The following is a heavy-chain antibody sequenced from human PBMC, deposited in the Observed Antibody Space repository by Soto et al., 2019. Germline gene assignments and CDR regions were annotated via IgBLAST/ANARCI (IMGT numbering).Heavy chain of an antibody. CDR1: GYTFTGHY. CDR3: GRGRSGQIVVFY. Sequence: QVQLVQSGAEVKKPGASVKVSCKASGYTFTGHYIHWVRQAPGQGPEWMGEIGPESGATRYAQKFQGRVTMTRDTSITTVYMELNNLSPDDTAVYYCGRGRSGQIVVFYWGQGTPVTVSS. V-gene: IGHV1-2*02. CDR2: IGPESGAT. J-gene: IGHJ4*02. D-gene: IGHD1-26*01.